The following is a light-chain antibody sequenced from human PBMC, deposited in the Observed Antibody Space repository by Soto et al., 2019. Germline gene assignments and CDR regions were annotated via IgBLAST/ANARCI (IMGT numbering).Light chain of an antibody. CDR3: QQCGSSSFT. CDR1: QSVSSNY. CDR2: GAS. Sequence: EIVLTQSPGTLSLSPGERATLSCRASQSVSSNYLAWYQQKPGQAPRLLIYGASNRVTGFPDRFSGSGSGTDFTLTISRLEPEDFAVYSCQQCGSSSFTFGPGTKVDIK. V-gene: IGKV3-20*01. J-gene: IGKJ3*01.